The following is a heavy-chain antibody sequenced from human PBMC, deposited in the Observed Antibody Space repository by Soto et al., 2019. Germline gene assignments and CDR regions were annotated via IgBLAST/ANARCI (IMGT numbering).Heavy chain of an antibody. J-gene: IGHJ4*02. V-gene: IGHV3-21*01. Sequence: PGGSLRLSCAASGFTFSSYSMNWVRQAPGKGLEWVSSISSSSSYIYYADSVKGRFTISRDNAKNSLYLQMNSLRAEDTAVYYCVREVTKARRVLYNFDFWGEGTLVTVAS. CDR2: ISSSSSYI. D-gene: IGHD2-2*02. CDR1: GFTFSSYS. CDR3: VREVTKARRVLYNFDF.